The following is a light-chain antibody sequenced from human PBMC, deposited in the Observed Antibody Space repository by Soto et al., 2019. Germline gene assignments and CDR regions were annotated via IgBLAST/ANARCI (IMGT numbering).Light chain of an antibody. CDR3: CSYAGSSTFYVV. CDR1: TIDVGSYNL. V-gene: IGLV2-23*03. CDR2: EGS. J-gene: IGLJ2*01. Sequence: SALTQPASVSGSPGQSLTISCTGTTIDVGSYNLVSWYQQHPGKAPKLMIYEGSKRPSGVSNRFSGSKSGNTASLTISGLQAEDEADYYCCSYAGSSTFYVVFGGGTKLTVL.